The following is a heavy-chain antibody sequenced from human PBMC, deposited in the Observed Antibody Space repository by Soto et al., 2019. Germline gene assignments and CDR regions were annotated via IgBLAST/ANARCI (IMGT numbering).Heavy chain of an antibody. CDR1: GGTFSSYT. J-gene: IGHJ4*02. Sequence: SVKVSCKASGGTFSSYTISWVRQAPGQGLEWMGRIIPILGIANYAQKFQGRVTITADKSTSTAYMELSSLRSEDTAVYYCASRCRGGSCYSRSLDYWGQGTLVTVSS. D-gene: IGHD2-15*01. V-gene: IGHV1-69*02. CDR2: IIPILGIA. CDR3: ASRCRGGSCYSRSLDY.